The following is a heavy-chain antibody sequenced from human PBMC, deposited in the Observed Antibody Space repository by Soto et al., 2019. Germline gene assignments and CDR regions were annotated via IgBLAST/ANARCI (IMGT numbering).Heavy chain of an antibody. D-gene: IGHD1-7*01. CDR3: ARANVNYDWGPHDY. Sequence: QVQLVQSGAEVKKPGASGRISCKASGYSLPTHTIHWVRQAPGHRLECMGWSNAANGHTKYSQNFQNRVTISRDTSASTVYMKLTGLTSDATAIDYCARANVNYDWGPHDYWGQGTLVTVSS. CDR2: SNAANGHT. J-gene: IGHJ4*02. V-gene: IGHV1-3*01. CDR1: GYSLPTHT.